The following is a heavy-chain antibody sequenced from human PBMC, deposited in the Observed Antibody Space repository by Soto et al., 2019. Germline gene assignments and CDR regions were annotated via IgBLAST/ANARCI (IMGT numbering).Heavy chain of an antibody. CDR3: ARDFGSYCSGGRCYFGY. J-gene: IGHJ4*02. CDR2: TWYDESNK. D-gene: IGHD2-15*01. CDR1: GFTFSSYG. Sequence: QVQLVESGGGVVQPGRSLRLSCAASGFTFSSYGMHWVRQAPGKGLEWVAVTWYDESNKYYADSVKGRFTISRDNSKNTLYLQMNILRAEDTAVYYCARDFGSYCSGGRCYFGYWGQGTLVTVSS. V-gene: IGHV3-33*01.